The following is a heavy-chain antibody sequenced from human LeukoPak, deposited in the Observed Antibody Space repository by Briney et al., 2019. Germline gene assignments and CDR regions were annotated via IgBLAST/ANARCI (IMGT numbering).Heavy chain of an antibody. CDR3: ARGRSGYSGSYLRY. J-gene: IGHJ4*02. V-gene: IGHV1-2*06. D-gene: IGHD1-26*01. CDR1: GYTFTGYY. Sequence: ASVKVSCKASGYTFTGYYMHWVRQAPGQGLEWMGRINPNSGGTNYAQKFQGRVTMTRDTSISTAYMELSRLRSDDTAVYYCARGRSGYSGSYLRYWGQGTLVTVSS. CDR2: INPNSGGT.